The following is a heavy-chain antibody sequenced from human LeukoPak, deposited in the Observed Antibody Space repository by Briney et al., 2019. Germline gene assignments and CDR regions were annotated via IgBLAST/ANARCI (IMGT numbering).Heavy chain of an antibody. CDR3: ARAGSYYDSSGYYYPFFDY. CDR2: ISAYNGNA. Sequence: ASVKVSCKASGYTFTSYGISWVRQAPGQGLEWMGWISAYNGNANYAQKLQGRVTMTTDTSTSTAYMELRSLRSDDTAVYYCARAGSYYDSSGYYYPFFDYWGQGTLVTVSS. V-gene: IGHV1-18*01. D-gene: IGHD3-22*01. J-gene: IGHJ4*02. CDR1: GYTFTSYG.